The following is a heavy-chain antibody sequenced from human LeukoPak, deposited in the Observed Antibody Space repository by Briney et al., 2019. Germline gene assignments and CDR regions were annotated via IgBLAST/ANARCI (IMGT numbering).Heavy chain of an antibody. J-gene: IGHJ6*02. CDR1: GFTFSTYA. V-gene: IGHV3-30*18. CDR2: ISYDGSNK. CDR3: AKDSEVYGSGLPKYYYGMDV. D-gene: IGHD3-10*01. Sequence: GGSLRLSCAASGFTFSTYAMHWVRQAPGKGLEGVAVISYDGSNKYYADSVKGRFTISRDNSKNTLYLQMNSLSAEDTAVYYCAKDSEVYGSGLPKYYYGMDVWGLGTSVTVSS.